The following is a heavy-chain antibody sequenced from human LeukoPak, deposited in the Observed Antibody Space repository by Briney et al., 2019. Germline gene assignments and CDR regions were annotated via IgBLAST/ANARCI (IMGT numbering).Heavy chain of an antibody. J-gene: IGHJ4*02. D-gene: IGHD3-3*01. CDR2: INSDGSST. Sequence: GGSLRLSCAASGFTFSSYWTHWVRQAPGKGLVWVSRINSDGSSTAHADSVRGRFTISRDNAKNTLYLQMNSLRAEDTAVYYCARGTVFLASWGPGTLVTVSS. V-gene: IGHV3-74*01. CDR3: ARGTVFLAS. CDR1: GFTFSSYW.